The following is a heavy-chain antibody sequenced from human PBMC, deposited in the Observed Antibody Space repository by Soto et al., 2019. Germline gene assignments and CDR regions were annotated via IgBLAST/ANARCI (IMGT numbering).Heavy chain of an antibody. D-gene: IGHD2-15*01. Sequence: QVQLVQSGAEVKKPGASVKVSCKASGYTFTSYDINWVRQATGQGLEWMGWMNLNRGNTGYAQRFQGRVTMTRNTSISTAYMELSSLRSEDTAVYYCARDGCSGGSCYSALNYYYYYGMDVWGQGTTVTVSS. CDR1: GYTFTSYD. V-gene: IGHV1-8*01. CDR3: ARDGCSGGSCYSALNYYYYYGMDV. J-gene: IGHJ6*02. CDR2: MNLNRGNT.